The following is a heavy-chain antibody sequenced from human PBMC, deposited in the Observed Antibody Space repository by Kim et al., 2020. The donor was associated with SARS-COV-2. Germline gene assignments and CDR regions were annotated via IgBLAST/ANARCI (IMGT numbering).Heavy chain of an antibody. CDR2: ISGDGGST. Sequence: GGSLRLSCAASGFTFDDYAMHWVRQAPGKGLEWVSLISGDGGSTYYADSVKGRFTISRDNSKNSLYLQMNSLRTEDTALYYCAKDTGGYYDFWSGYSLQTNFDYWGQGTLVTVSS. D-gene: IGHD3-3*01. J-gene: IGHJ4*02. CDR1: GFTFDDYA. V-gene: IGHV3-43*02. CDR3: AKDTGGYYDFWSGYSLQTNFDY.